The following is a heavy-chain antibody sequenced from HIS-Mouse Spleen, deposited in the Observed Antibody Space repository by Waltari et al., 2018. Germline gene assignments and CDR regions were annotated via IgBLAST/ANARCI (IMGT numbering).Heavy chain of an antibody. V-gene: IGHV4-39*07. Sequence: QLQLQESGPGLVKPSETLSLTCTVSGGSISSSSYYWGWIRQPPGKGLEWIGSIYYSGSTYNHPSLKGRVTISVDTSKNQFSRTLSSVTAADTAVYYCAREIPYSSSWYDWYFDLWGRGTLVTVSS. D-gene: IGHD6-13*01. CDR3: AREIPYSSSWYDWYFDL. CDR1: GGSISSSSYY. CDR2: IYYSGST. J-gene: IGHJ2*01.